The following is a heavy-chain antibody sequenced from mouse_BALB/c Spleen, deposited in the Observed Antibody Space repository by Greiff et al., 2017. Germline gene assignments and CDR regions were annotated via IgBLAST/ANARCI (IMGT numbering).Heavy chain of an antibody. D-gene: IGHD2-4*01. CDR1: GYTFTSYV. V-gene: IGHV1-14*01. Sequence: VQLQQSGPELVKPGASVKMSCKASGYTFTSYVMHWVKQKPGQGLEWIGYINPYNDGTKYNEKFKGKATLTSDKSSSTAYMELSSLTSEDSAVYYCARSYYDYDDRFAYWGQGTLVTVSA. CDR2: INPYNDGT. J-gene: IGHJ3*01. CDR3: ARSYYDYDDRFAY.